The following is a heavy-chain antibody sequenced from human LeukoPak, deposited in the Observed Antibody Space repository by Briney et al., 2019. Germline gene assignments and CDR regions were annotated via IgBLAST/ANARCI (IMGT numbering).Heavy chain of an antibody. Sequence: GGSLRLSCAASGFTFSSYAMTWVRQAPGKGLEWVSSSGSTLDYAESVKGRFTISRDNSRNTLYLQMNRLSDEDTAIYYCTRDSSYGDYSTAFDYWGQGTLVTVSS. CDR1: GFTFSSYA. V-gene: IGHV3-23*01. J-gene: IGHJ4*02. D-gene: IGHD4-17*01. CDR2: SGSTL. CDR3: TRDSSYGDYSTAFDY.